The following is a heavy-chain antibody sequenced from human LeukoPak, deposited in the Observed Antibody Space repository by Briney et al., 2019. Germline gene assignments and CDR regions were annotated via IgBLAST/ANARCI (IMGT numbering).Heavy chain of an antibody. CDR2: IYYSGST. CDR1: GGSISSYY. Sequence: KASETLSLTCTVSGGSISSYYWSWIRQPPGKGLEWIGYIYYSGSTNYNPSLKSRVTISVDTSKNQFSLKLSSVTAADTAVYYCARVGIVGATRYFDYWGQGTLVTVSS. V-gene: IGHV4-59*01. D-gene: IGHD1-26*01. J-gene: IGHJ4*02. CDR3: ARVGIVGATRYFDY.